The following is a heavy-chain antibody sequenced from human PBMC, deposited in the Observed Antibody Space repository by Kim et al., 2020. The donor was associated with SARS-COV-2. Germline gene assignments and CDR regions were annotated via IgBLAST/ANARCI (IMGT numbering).Heavy chain of an antibody. V-gene: IGHV3-30-3*01. D-gene: IGHD2-2*02. J-gene: IGHJ5*02. CDR2: ISYDGSNK. CDR1: GFTFSSYA. Sequence: GGSLRLSCAASGFTFSSYAMHWVRQAPGKGLEWVAVISYDGSNKYYADSVKGRFTISRDNSKNTLYLQMNSLRAEDTAVYYCARAIVVVPAAIDRRGWFDPWGQGTLVTVSS. CDR3: ARAIVVVPAAIDRRGWFDP.